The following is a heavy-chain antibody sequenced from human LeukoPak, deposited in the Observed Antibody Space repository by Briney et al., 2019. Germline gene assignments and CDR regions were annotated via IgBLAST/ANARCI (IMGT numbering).Heavy chain of an antibody. CDR1: GFTFSTYG. Sequence: GGSLRLSCAASGFTFSTYGMTWVRQAPGKGLEWVSSISGSGGSTYYADSVKGRVTVSRDNSKSTLFLQMNSLRAEDTAVYYCVRAMDVWGQGTTVTVSS. CDR3: VRAMDV. CDR2: ISGSGGST. V-gene: IGHV3-23*01. J-gene: IGHJ6*02.